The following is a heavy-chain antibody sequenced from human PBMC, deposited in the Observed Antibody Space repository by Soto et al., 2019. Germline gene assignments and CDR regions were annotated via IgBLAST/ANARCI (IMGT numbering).Heavy chain of an antibody. V-gene: IGHV3-74*01. D-gene: IGHD1-1*01. J-gene: IGHJ6*04. Sequence: PGGSLRLSCSASAFTFGNYWMHWVRQAPGKGLVWVSRMSDYGRINYADSVKDRFIISRDDAKSELYLQLNDLRSEEAAMDYCARGGLDSFGRWGRGGMVTVCS. CDR1: AFTFGNYW. CDR2: MSDYGRI. CDR3: ARGGLDSFGR.